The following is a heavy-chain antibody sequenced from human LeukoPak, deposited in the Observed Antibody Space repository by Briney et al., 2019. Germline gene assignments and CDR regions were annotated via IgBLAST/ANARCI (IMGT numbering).Heavy chain of an antibody. CDR2: INWNGGST. V-gene: IGHV3-20*04. CDR1: GFTFDDYG. J-gene: IGHJ4*02. Sequence: PGGSLRLSXAASGFTFDDYGMSWVRQAPGKGLEWVSGINWNGGSTGYADSVKGRFTISRDNAKNSLYLQMNSLRAEDTASYYCARSVAASRDYWGQGTLVTVSS. D-gene: IGHD2-15*01. CDR3: ARSVAASRDY.